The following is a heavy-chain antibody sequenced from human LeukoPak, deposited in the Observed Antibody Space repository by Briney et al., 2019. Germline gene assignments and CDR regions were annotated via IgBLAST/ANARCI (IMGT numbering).Heavy chain of an antibody. CDR1: GGSISSSSYS. Sequence: SETLSLTCTVSGGSISSSSYSWGWIRQPPGKGLEWIGSIYYSGSTYYNPSLKSRVTISVDTSKNQFSLKLSSVTAADTAVYYCAREADSRNWGLDYWGQGTLVTVSS. J-gene: IGHJ4*02. V-gene: IGHV4-39*07. D-gene: IGHD7-27*01. CDR2: IYYSGST. CDR3: AREADSRNWGLDY.